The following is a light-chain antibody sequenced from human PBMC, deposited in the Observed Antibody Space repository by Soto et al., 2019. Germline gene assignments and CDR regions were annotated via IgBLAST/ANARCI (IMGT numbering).Light chain of an antibody. CDR3: QQYGSSPET. CDR1: QTVSSNF. CDR2: GAS. V-gene: IGKV3-20*01. J-gene: IGKJ1*01. Sequence: IVLTEFPNTLSLSSGERATLSRRASQTVSSNFLAWYQQRPGQAPRLLIYGASSRAAGIPDRFSGSGSGTDFTLTISRLEPEDLAVYYCQQYGSSPETFGQGTKVDIK.